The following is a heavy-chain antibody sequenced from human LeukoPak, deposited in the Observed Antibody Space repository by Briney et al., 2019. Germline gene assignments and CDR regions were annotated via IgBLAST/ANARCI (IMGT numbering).Heavy chain of an antibody. CDR1: GFTFSSYI. V-gene: IGHV3-23*01. J-gene: IGHJ4*02. CDR3: AKGSGYSSSWPFDY. D-gene: IGHD6-13*01. Sequence: PGGSLRLSCAASGFTFSSYIVTWVRQAPGKGLEWVSSISGSGSTTYFADSVKGRFTISRDNSKNTLYLQMNSLRAEDTAVYYCAKGSGYSSSWPFDYWGQGTLVTVSS. CDR2: ISGSGSTT.